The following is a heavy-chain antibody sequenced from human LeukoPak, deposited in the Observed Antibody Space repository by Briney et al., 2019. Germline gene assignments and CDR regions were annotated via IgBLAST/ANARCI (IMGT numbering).Heavy chain of an antibody. D-gene: IGHD3-10*01. CDR1: GFTFSSYG. Sequence: GGSLRLSCAASGFTFSSYGMHWVRQAPGKGLEWVAVISYDGSNKYYADSVKGRFTISRYNSKNTLYLQMNSLRAEDTAVYYCAKDLKILAMVRGVLDYWGQGTLVTVSS. V-gene: IGHV3-30*18. J-gene: IGHJ4*02. CDR2: ISYDGSNK. CDR3: AKDLKILAMVRGVLDY.